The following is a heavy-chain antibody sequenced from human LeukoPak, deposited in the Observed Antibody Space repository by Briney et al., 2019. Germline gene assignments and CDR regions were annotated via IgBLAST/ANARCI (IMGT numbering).Heavy chain of an antibody. CDR2: ISTTSNSI. Sequence: GGSLRLSCAASGFTFSSYNMNWVRQAPGKGLEWVSSISTTSNSIYYADSVKGRFTVSRDNAKNSLYLQMNSLRAEDTAVYYCARDGVDSSGYYYLFDYWGQGTLVTVSS. CDR3: ARDGVDSSGYYYLFDY. J-gene: IGHJ4*02. CDR1: GFTFSSYN. D-gene: IGHD3-22*01. V-gene: IGHV3-21*01.